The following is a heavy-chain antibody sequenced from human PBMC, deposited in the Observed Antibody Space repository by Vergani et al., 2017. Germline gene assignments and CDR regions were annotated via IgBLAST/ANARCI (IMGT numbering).Heavy chain of an antibody. CDR2: ISWNSGAV. V-gene: IGHV3-9*01. J-gene: IGHJ3*01. D-gene: IGHD5-12*01. CDR3: TKGSVYYHDSAGHGYDPYTGFDL. Sequence: EVQLVESGGGSVQSGGSLRLSCEASGITFWKFGMHWVRQGPGKGLEWVSGISWNSGAVDYADSVRGRFTISRDNAKNSLFLEMNSLRFEDTAVYFCTKGSVYYHDSAGHGYDPYTGFDLWGQGTLVTVSS. CDR1: GITFWKFG.